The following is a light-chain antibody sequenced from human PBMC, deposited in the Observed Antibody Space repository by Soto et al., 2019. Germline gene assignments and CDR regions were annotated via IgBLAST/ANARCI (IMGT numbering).Light chain of an antibody. J-gene: IGKJ5*01. V-gene: IGKV1-17*01. CDR1: QGIRND. Sequence: IQMPQSPSSLSASVGDRVTITCRASQGIRNDLAWYQHKPGKAPKLLIYAASTLQSGVPSRFSGSGSGTDFTLTISSLQPEDFATYYCQQLNSYPIPFGQGTRLAIK. CDR2: AAS. CDR3: QQLNSYPIP.